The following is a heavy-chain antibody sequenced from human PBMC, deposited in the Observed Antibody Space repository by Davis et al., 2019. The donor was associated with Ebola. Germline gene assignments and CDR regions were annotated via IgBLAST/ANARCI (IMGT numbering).Heavy chain of an antibody. CDR3: ARGGGTLSPYYGMDV. Sequence: PGGSLRLSCAASGFTFSSYGMHWVRQAPGKGLEWVAVIWYDGSNKYYADSVKGRFTISRDNSKNTLYLQMNSLRAEDTAVYYCARGGGTLSPYYGMDVWGRGTAVTVSS. J-gene: IGHJ6*02. CDR2: IWYDGSNK. V-gene: IGHV3-33*01. D-gene: IGHD2-15*01. CDR1: GFTFSSYG.